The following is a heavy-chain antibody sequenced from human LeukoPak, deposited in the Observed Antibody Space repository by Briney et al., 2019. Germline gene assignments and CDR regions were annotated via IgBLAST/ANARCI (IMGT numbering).Heavy chain of an antibody. CDR1: GFTFSNNW. D-gene: IGHD6-13*01. J-gene: IGHJ4*02. CDR3: ARDSLEYTTSSAAY. Sequence: SLRPTCPAAGFTFSNNWTSWVRQAAGKGMGWVAIIKQDGSEKYSVDSVKGRFIISRDNAKNSLYLQMNRLRVEDTALYYCARDSLEYTTSSAAYWGQGALVTVSS. CDR2: IKQDGSEK. V-gene: IGHV3-7*01.